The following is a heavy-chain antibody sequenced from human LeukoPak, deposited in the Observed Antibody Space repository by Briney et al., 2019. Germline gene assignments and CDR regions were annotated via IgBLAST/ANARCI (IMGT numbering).Heavy chain of an antibody. Sequence: GGSLRLSCAASGFTFSNYEMHWVRQAPGKGLEWVSYISSSGSDIYYADSVKGRFTISRDNAKNSLYLQMNSLRAEDTAVYYCARERVTTVTRYYYYYMDVWGKGTTVTVSS. CDR3: ARERVTTVTRYYYYYMDV. J-gene: IGHJ6*03. CDR1: GFTFSNYE. CDR2: ISSSGSDI. V-gene: IGHV3-48*03. D-gene: IGHD4-17*01.